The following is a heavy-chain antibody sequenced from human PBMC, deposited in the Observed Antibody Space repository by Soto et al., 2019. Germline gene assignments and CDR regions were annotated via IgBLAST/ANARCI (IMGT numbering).Heavy chain of an antibody. J-gene: IGHJ6*03. D-gene: IGHD5-12*01. CDR2: IYYSGST. Sequence: PSETLSLTCTVSGGSVSSGSYYWSWIRQPPGKGLEWIGYIYYSGSTNYNPSLKSRVTISVDTSKNQFSLKLSSVTAADTAVYYCARDLVTTSYYYYMDVWGKGTTVTVSS. CDR1: GGSVSSGSYY. V-gene: IGHV4-61*01. CDR3: ARDLVTTSYYYYMDV.